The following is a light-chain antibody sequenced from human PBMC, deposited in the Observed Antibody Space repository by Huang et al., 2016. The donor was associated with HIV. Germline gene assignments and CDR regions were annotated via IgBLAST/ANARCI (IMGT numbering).Light chain of an antibody. J-gene: IGKJ4*01. CDR3: QQYFSTPLT. Sequence: IVVTQSPDSLAVSLGERAAINCKSSQSLLYSSNNHNYLAWYQQKPGQSPALLIYWASTRATGVPDRFNGSGSGTDFTLTINSLQTEDVALYYCQQYFSTPLTFGGGTKVDIK. V-gene: IGKV4-1*01. CDR2: WAS. CDR1: QSLLYSSNNHNY.